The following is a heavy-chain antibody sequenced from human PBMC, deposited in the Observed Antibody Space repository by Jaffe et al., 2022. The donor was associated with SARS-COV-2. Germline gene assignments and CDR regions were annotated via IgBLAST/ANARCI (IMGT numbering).Heavy chain of an antibody. D-gene: IGHD3-10*01. J-gene: IGHJ4*02. V-gene: IGHV4-38-2*01. CDR1: AQSLSTGYQ. CDR2: TYRSDYT. Sequence: QVQLQESGPGLVRPSETLSLTCSISAQSLSTGYQWAWIRQSPGKGLEWIGSTYRSDYTYYNPSFESRVTMSIDTSRQYFSLRLKSVTAADSAVYYCAVGFGSFDSWGQGTLVTVSS. CDR3: AVGFGSFDS.